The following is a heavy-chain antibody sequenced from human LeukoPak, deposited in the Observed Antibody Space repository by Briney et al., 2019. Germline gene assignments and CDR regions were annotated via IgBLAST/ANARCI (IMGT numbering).Heavy chain of an antibody. J-gene: IGHJ4*02. CDR3: GRDPYYDCLDF. CDR1: GFTFTRFW. V-gene: IGHV3-7*01. Sequence: GGSLRLSCAASGFTFTRFWMSWVRLAPGKGLEWVANIKDDGRETYYVDSVKGRFTISRDNVKNFLYLQMNSLRAEDTAVYYCGRDPYYDCLDFWGQGTLVTVSS. CDR2: IKDDGRET. D-gene: IGHD3-22*01.